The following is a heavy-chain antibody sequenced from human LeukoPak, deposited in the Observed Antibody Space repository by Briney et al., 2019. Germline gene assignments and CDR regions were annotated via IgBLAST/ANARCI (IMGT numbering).Heavy chain of an antibody. CDR3: AREGSDFWSGYLNWFDP. CDR2: IKQDGSEK. V-gene: IGHV3-7*01. J-gene: IGHJ5*02. CDR1: GFTFSSYW. D-gene: IGHD3-3*01. Sequence: GGSLRLSCAASGFTFSSYWMSWVRQAPGKGLEWVANIKQDGSEKYYVDSVKGRFTISRDNAKNSLYLQMNSLRAEDTAVYYCAREGSDFWSGYLNWFDPWGQGTLVTVSS.